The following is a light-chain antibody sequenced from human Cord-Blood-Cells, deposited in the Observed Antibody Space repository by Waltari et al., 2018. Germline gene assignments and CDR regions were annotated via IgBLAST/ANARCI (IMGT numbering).Light chain of an antibody. CDR3: SSYTSSSTLYV. J-gene: IGLJ1*01. CDR1: SSDVGAHNY. Sequence: SALTQPASASGSPGQSITIPCTGTSSDVGAHNYVSWYQQHPGKAPKLMIYDVSNRPSGVSNRFSGSKSGNTASLTISGLQAEDEADYYCSSYTSSSTLYVFGTGTKVTVL. V-gene: IGLV2-14*03. CDR2: DVS.